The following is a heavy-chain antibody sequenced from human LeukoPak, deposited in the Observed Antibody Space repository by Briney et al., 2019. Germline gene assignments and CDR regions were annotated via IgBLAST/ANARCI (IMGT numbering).Heavy chain of an antibody. CDR2: ISYDGSNK. CDR3: ASDYGGNSYGGY. CDR1: GFTFSSYA. Sequence: PGGSLRLSCAASGFTFSSYAMHWVRQAPGKGLERVAVISYDGSNKYCADSVKGRFTISRDNSKNTLYLQMNSLRAEDTAVYYCASDYGGNSYGGYWGQGTLDTVSS. J-gene: IGHJ4*02. V-gene: IGHV3-30-3*01. D-gene: IGHD4-23*01.